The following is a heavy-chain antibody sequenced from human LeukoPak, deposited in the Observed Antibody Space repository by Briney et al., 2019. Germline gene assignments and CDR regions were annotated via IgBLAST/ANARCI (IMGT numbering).Heavy chain of an antibody. D-gene: IGHD6-19*01. CDR1: GGTFSSYA. V-gene: IGHV1-69*06. CDR2: IIPIFGTA. Sequence: ASVKVSCKASGGTFSSYAISWVRQAPGQGLEWMGGIIPIFGTANYAQKFQGRVTITADKSTSTAYMELSSLRSEDTAVYYCARDKIAVAGTYYSTGFDYWGQGTLVTVSS. CDR3: ARDKIAVAGTYYSTGFDY. J-gene: IGHJ4*02.